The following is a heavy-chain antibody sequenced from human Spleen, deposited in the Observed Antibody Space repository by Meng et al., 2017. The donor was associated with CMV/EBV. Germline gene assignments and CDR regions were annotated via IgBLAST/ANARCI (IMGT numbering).Heavy chain of an antibody. V-gene: IGHV1-18*01. Sequence: ASVKVSCKASGYSFTSYGISWVRQAPGQGLEWMGWISAYNGITTYAQRFQGRATMTTDASTNTAYMELRSLTSDDTAGYYCAGGSRGLIMPGGWFDAWGQGALVTVSS. CDR2: ISAYNGIT. D-gene: IGHD3-22*01. CDR3: AGGSRGLIMPGGWFDA. CDR1: GYSFTSYG. J-gene: IGHJ5*02.